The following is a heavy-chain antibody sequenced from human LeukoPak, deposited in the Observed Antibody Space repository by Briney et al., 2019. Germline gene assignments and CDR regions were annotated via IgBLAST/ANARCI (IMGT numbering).Heavy chain of an antibody. J-gene: IGHJ4*02. D-gene: IGHD5-12*01. Sequence: GGSLRLSCAASGFTFGTYEMNWVRQAPGKGLAWVSYISISGSTIYYADSVKGRFTISRDNSKNTLYLQMNSLRAEDTAVYYCAKMLATIGFGHYFDYWGQGTLVTVSS. CDR3: AKMLATIGFGHYFDY. V-gene: IGHV3-48*03. CDR2: ISISGSTI. CDR1: GFTFGTYE.